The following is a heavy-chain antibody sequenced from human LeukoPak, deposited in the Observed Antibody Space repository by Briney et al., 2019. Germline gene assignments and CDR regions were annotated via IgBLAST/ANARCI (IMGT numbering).Heavy chain of an antibody. J-gene: IGHJ4*02. Sequence: PGGSLRLSCAVSGFTFSSYWMSWIRQPPGKGLEWIGSIYYSGSTYYNPSLKSRVTISVDTSKNQFSLKLSSVTAADTAVYYCARRGGYSMIDYWGQGTLVTVSS. V-gene: IGHV4-39*01. CDR3: ARRGGYSMIDY. CDR1: GFTFSSYW. D-gene: IGHD2-15*01. CDR2: IYYSGST.